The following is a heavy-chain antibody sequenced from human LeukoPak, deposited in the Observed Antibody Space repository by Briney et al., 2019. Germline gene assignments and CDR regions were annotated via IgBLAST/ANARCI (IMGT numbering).Heavy chain of an antibody. CDR3: ARQYYETLTGPNWFDA. D-gene: IGHD3-9*01. J-gene: IGHJ5*02. V-gene: IGHV5-51*01. CDR2: ILPGDSDT. CDR1: GYTFTNYW. Sequence: GESLKISCKGSGYTFTNYWIGWVRQMPGKGLEWMGIILPGDSDTRYSPPFKDQFTMSVDKSLSTAYLQWSSLKASDTAMCYCARQYYETLTGPNWFDAWGQGTLVTVSS.